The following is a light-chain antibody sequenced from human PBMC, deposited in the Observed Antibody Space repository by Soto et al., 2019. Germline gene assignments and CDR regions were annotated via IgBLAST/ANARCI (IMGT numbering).Light chain of an antibody. V-gene: IGKV3-15*01. CDR3: QQYHDWPPIT. CDR1: HSVSSD. CDR2: GAS. J-gene: IGKJ3*01. Sequence: EIVMSQSPGTLSLSAGERATVSCRASHSVSSDLAWYQQKPGQAPRLLIYGASTRATDVPARLSGGGSGTEFTLTISSLQSEDSAIYYCQQYHDWPPITFGPGTKVYIK.